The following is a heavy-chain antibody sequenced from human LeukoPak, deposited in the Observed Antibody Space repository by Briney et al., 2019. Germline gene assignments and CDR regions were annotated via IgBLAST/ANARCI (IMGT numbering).Heavy chain of an antibody. D-gene: IGHD2-21*01. J-gene: IGHJ4*02. CDR1: GFIFSSYV. CDR3: AKLNLGEMAYFDS. Sequence: GGSLRLSCEASGFIFSSYVMGWVRRAPGKGLEWVSSISVGGGDTFTADSVKGRFTITRENSKNTLYLQMMGLRVEDTAIYYCAKLNLGEMAYFDSWGQGILVTISS. CDR2: ISVGGGDT. V-gene: IGHV3-23*01.